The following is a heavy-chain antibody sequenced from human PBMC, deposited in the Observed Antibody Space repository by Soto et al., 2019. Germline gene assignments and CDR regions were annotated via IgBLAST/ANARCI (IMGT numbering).Heavy chain of an antibody. CDR1: AFTFSSYG. V-gene: IGHV3-30*03. Sequence: GGSLRLSCAASAFTFSSYGMHWVRQAPGKGLEWVAIILYDGSHEYYADSVEGRFTISRDNSKDMLYLQMNSLRAEDTAVYYCARGHRAGTYYYMDVWGKGTTVTVSS. CDR2: ILYDGSHE. D-gene: IGHD6-13*01. CDR3: ARGHRAGTYYYMDV. J-gene: IGHJ6*03.